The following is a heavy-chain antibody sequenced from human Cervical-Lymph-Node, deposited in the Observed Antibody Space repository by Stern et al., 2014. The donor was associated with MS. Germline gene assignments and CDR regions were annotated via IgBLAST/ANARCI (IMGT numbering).Heavy chain of an antibody. CDR3: ARGYGDYAFDY. V-gene: IGHV5-51*01. CDR1: GYSFTANW. CDR2: IDPGDSDS. D-gene: IGHD4-17*01. Sequence: VQLVESGAEVKKPGGSLKISCEGSGYSFTANWIAWVRQMPGTGLEWMVSIDPGDSDSRYGLSFQGQVTISADKSISTAYLQWSSLKASDTAMYYCARGYGDYAFDYWGQGTLVTVSS. J-gene: IGHJ4*02.